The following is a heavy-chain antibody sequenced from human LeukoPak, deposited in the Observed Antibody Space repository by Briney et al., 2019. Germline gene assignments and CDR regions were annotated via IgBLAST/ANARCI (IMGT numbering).Heavy chain of an antibody. CDR2: INTNTGNP. CDR1: GYTFTSYA. Sequence: EASVKVSCKASGYTFTSYAINWVRQAPGQGLEWMGWINTNTGNPTYAQGFTGRFVFSLDTSVCTAYLQISSLKGEDTAVYYCARDSATVTTPYFDYWGQGTLVTVSS. V-gene: IGHV7-4-1*02. CDR3: ARDSATVTTPYFDY. D-gene: IGHD4-17*01. J-gene: IGHJ4*02.